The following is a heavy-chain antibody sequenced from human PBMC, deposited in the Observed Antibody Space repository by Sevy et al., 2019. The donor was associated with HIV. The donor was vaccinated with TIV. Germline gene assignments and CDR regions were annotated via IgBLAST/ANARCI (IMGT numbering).Heavy chain of an antibody. D-gene: IGHD3-3*01. CDR3: AKPHYDFWSGYHLYYYYYYMDV. J-gene: IGHJ6*03. CDR1: GFTFSSYG. CDR2: ISYDGSNK. Sequence: GGSLRLSCAASGFTFSSYGMHWVRQAPGKGLEWVAVISYDGSNKYYADSVKGRFTISRDNSKNTLYLQMNSLRAEDSAVYYCAKPHYDFWSGYHLYYYYYYMDVWGKGTTVTVSS. V-gene: IGHV3-30*18.